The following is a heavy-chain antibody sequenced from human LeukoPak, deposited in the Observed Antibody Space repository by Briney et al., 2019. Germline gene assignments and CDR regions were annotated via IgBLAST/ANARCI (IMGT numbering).Heavy chain of an antibody. CDR3: ARAIGTIFGVVMTDFYYYYMDV. CDR1: GYAFTSYG. CDR2: INPSGGST. Sequence: ASVKVSCKASGYAFTSYGISWVRQAPGQGLEWMGIINPSGGSTSYAQKFQGRVTMTRDTSTSTVYMELSSLRSEDTAVYYCARAIGTIFGVVMTDFYYYYMDVWGKGTTITVSS. D-gene: IGHD3-3*01. V-gene: IGHV1-46*01. J-gene: IGHJ6*03.